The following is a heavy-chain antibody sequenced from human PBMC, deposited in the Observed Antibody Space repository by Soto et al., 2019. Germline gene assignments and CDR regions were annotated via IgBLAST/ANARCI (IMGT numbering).Heavy chain of an antibody. CDR2: ISGSGGST. CDR1: GFTFSSYA. V-gene: IGHV3-23*01. J-gene: IGHJ4*02. CDR3: AKDPYGSGSYYNAPVDY. D-gene: IGHD3-10*01. Sequence: GWSLRLSCAASGFTFSSYAMSWVRQAPGKGLEWASAISGSGGSTYYADSVKGRFTISRDNSKNTLYLQMNSLRAEDTAVYYCAKDPYGSGSYYNAPVDYWGQGTLVTV.